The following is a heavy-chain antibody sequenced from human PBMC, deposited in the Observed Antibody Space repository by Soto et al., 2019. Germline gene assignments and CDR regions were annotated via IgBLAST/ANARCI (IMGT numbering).Heavy chain of an antibody. CDR3: THRRAGLNGV. J-gene: IGHJ4*02. Sequence: SGPTLVNPTQALTLTCTFSGFSLNTSGVGVGWIRQPPGKTLEWLALIYWNDDKRYSPSPKSRLTITKDTSKNQVVLTMTTMDPVDTATYYCTHRRAGLNGVWGQGTLVTVSS. D-gene: IGHD2-8*01. CDR2: IYWNDDK. V-gene: IGHV2-5*01. CDR1: GFSLNTSGVG.